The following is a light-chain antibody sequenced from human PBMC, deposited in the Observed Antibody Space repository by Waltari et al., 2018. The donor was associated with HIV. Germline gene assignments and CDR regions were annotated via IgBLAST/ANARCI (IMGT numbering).Light chain of an antibody. CDR1: GSYNY. CDR2: DVT. V-gene: IGLV2-11*01. Sequence: QSALTQPRSVSGSLGQSVTLSCGSYNYVSWYQQPPGKAPKLLIYDVTQRPSGVPYRFSGSKSGDTASLTISGLQTDDEADYYCSSYAIPYIWVFGGGTKLTVL. J-gene: IGLJ3*02. CDR3: SSYAIPYIWV.